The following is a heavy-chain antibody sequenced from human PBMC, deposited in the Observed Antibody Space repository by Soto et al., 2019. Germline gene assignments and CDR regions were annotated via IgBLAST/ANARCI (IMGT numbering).Heavy chain of an antibody. CDR1: GGSISSSSYY. CDR3: ARRTSALLDLLDY. D-gene: IGHD3-10*01. CDR2: IYYSGST. Sequence: SETLSLPCPVSGGSISSSSYYWGWIRQPPGKGLEWIGSIYYSGSTYYNPSLKSRVTISVDTSKNQFSLKLSSVTAADTAVYYCARRTSALLDLLDYWGQGTLVTVSS. V-gene: IGHV4-39*01. J-gene: IGHJ4*02.